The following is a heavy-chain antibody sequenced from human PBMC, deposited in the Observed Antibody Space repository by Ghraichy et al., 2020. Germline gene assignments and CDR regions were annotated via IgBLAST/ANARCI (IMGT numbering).Heavy chain of an antibody. CDR2: ISSSSSTI. V-gene: IGHV3-48*01. CDR1: GFTFSSYS. J-gene: IGHJ3*02. CDR3: AREPSPTMIVVVAPHHAFDI. D-gene: IGHD3-22*01. Sequence: LSLTCAASGFTFSSYSMNWVRQAPGKGLEWVSYISSSSSTIYYADSVEGRFTISRDNAKNSLYLQMNSLRAEDTAVYYCAREPSPTMIVVVAPHHAFDIWGQGTMVTVSS.